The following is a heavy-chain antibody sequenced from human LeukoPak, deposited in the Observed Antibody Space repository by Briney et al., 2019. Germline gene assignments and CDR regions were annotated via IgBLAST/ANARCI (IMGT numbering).Heavy chain of an antibody. CDR2: TYYRSKWYN. CDR3: ARVHYYGSGSYYSRYYYYYYMDV. V-gene: IGHV6-1*01. CDR1: GDSVSSNSAA. Sequence: SQTLSLTCAISGDSVSSNSAAWNWIRQSPSRGLEWLGRTYYRSKWYNDYAVSVKSRITINPDTSKNQFSLQLNSVTPEDTAVYYCARVHYYGSGSYYSRYYYYYYMDVWGKGTTVTVSS. J-gene: IGHJ6*03. D-gene: IGHD3-10*01.